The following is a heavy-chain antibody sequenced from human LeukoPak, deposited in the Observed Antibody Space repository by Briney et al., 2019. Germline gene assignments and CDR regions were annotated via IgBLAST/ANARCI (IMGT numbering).Heavy chain of an antibody. V-gene: IGHV4-30-4*01. J-gene: IGHJ4*02. CDR2: IYYSGST. D-gene: IGHD3-22*01. CDR3: AREENYYDSSGYHYYFDY. Sequence: PSETLSLTCTVSGVSISSGDYYWSWIRQPPGKGLEWIGYIYYSGSTYYNPSLKSRVTISVDTSKNQFSLKLSSVTAADTAVYYCAREENYYDSSGYHYYFDYWGQGTLVTVSS. CDR1: GVSISSGDYY.